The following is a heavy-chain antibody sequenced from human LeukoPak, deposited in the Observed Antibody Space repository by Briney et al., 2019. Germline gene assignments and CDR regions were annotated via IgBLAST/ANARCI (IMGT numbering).Heavy chain of an antibody. CDR1: GYTFTRFY. V-gene: IGHV1-18*04. Sequence: ASVKVSCRASGYTFTRFYIHWVRQAPGHGLEWMGWISAYNGNTNYAQKLQGRVTMTTDTSTSTAYMELRSLRSDDTAVYYCAREAESVAGFAEYFQHWGQGTLVTVSS. CDR3: AREAESVAGFAEYFQH. D-gene: IGHD6-19*01. CDR2: ISAYNGNT. J-gene: IGHJ1*01.